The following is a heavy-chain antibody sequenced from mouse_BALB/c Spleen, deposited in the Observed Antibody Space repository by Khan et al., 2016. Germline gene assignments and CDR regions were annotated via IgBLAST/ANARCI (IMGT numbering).Heavy chain of an antibody. Sequence: QIQLVQSGPELKKPGETVKISCKASGYTFTNYGMNWVKQAPGKGLKWMGWINTYSGETTYADDFKGRFAFSLETSASTDYLQINNLKNEDTAIYVCESCKKRRAGAMGYWGQGTTVTVAP. CDR1: GYTFTNYG. CDR3: ESCKKRRAGAMGY. V-gene: IGHV9-3-1*01. D-gene: IGHD4-1*01. CDR2: INTYSGET. J-gene: IGHJ4*01.